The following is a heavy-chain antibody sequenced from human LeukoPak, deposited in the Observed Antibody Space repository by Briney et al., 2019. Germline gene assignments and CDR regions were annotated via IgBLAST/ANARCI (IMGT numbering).Heavy chain of an antibody. J-gene: IGHJ4*02. CDR1: GGSVISGSYY. Sequence: SETLSLTCTVSGGSVISGSYYWSWIRQPPGKGLEWIGYIYYSGSTNHNPSLKSRVTISVDTSKNQFSLKLSSVTAADTAVYYCATSRWQQPFDYWGQGTLVTVSS. V-gene: IGHV4-61*01. CDR3: ATSRWQQPFDY. CDR2: IYYSGST. D-gene: IGHD5-24*01.